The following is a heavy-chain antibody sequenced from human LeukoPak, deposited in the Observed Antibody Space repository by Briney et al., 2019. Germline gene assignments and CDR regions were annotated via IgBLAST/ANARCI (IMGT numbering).Heavy chain of an antibody. D-gene: IGHD6-13*01. Sequence: SETLSLTCTVSGGSISSSSYYWGWIRQPPGKGLEWIGSIYYSGSTYYNPSLKSRVTISVDTSKNQFSLKLSPVTAADTAVYYCAKGIAAAGWGQGTLVTVSS. CDR2: IYYSGST. CDR3: AKGIAAAG. V-gene: IGHV4-39*01. J-gene: IGHJ4*02. CDR1: GGSISSSSYY.